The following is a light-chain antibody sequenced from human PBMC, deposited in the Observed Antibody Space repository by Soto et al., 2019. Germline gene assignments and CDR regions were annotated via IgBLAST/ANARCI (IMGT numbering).Light chain of an antibody. J-gene: IGLJ3*02. CDR3: AAWDDRQTAYWV. V-gene: IGLV1-47*02. Sequence: QSVLIQPPSASGTPGQTITISCSGSSYKIGSNGVYWYQHRPGTAPTLLIYSNSQRPSGVPDRFSGSKSGTSASLAISGLRSEDEADYFCAAWDDRQTAYWVFGGGTKLTVL. CDR1: SYKIGSNG. CDR2: SNS.